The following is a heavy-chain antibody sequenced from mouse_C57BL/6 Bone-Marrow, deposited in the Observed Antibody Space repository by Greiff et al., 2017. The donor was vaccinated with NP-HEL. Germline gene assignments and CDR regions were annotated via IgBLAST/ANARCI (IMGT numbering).Heavy chain of an antibody. D-gene: IGHD1-1*01. CDR2: IDPENGDT. J-gene: IGHJ4*01. V-gene: IGHV14-4*01. CDR1: GFNIKDDY. CDR3: TTGYYGSRGYAMDY. Sequence: EVQLQQSGAELVRPGASVKLSCTASGFNIKDDYMHWVKQRPEQGLAWIGWIDPENGDTEYASKFQGKATITADTSSNTAYLQLSSLTSEDTAVYYGTTGYYGSRGYAMDYWGQGTSVTVSS.